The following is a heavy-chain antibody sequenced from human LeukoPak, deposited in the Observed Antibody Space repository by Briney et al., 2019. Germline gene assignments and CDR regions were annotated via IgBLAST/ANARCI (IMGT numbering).Heavy chain of an antibody. V-gene: IGHV4-31*03. D-gene: IGHD1-7*01. CDR1: GGSISSGGYY. CDR2: IYYSGST. J-gene: IGHJ3*02. Sequence: SQTLSLTCTVSGGSISSGGYYWSWIRQHPGKGLEWIGYIYYSGSTYYNPSLKSRVTISVDTSKNQFSLKLSSVTAADTAVYYCARDQVGELRPLAFDIWGQGTMVTVSS. CDR3: ARDQVGELRPLAFDI.